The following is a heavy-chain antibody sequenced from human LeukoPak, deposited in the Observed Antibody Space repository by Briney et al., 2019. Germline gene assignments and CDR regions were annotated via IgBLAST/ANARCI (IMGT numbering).Heavy chain of an antibody. V-gene: IGHV4-34*01. CDR1: GDSVRSYY. CDR2: ISHSGHT. CDR3: ARVSHHPDIVVVPAAIFEGRYAFDI. Sequence: SQSLSLTRAVGGDSVRSYYWTWVRQSPGNCLEWSGHISHSGHTNSSPPITSRVTISVDTSKTQFSLKLSSVTAADTAVYYCARVSHHPDIVVVPAAIFEGRYAFDIWGQGTMVTVSS. J-gene: IGHJ3*02. D-gene: IGHD2-2*01.